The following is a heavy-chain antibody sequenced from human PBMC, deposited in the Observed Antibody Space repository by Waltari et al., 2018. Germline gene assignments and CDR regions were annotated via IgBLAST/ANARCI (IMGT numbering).Heavy chain of an antibody. V-gene: IGHV4-4*07. Sequence: QVQLQESCPGLVQPSETLSLTCTPSGGSLSGYSWRWIRQPAGKGLAWIGRIYTRGSTNYNPSLKSRVTMSVDTSKNQFSLKLSSVTAADTAVYYCAMTLNWFDPWGQGTLVTVSS. CDR3: AMTLNWFDP. J-gene: IGHJ5*02. CDR1: GGSLSGYS. CDR2: IYTRGST.